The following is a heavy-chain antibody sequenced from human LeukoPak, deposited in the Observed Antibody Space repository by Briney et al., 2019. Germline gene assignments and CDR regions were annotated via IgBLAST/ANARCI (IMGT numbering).Heavy chain of an antibody. CDR1: GFTFSSYV. CDR3: AKGIYSSGWSYFDY. D-gene: IGHD6-19*01. V-gene: IGHV3-23*01. Sequence: GGSLRLSCAASGFTFSSYVISWVRQAPGKGLEWVSAISGSGGSTYYADSVKGRFTISRDNSKNTLYLQMNSLRAEDTAVYYCAKGIYSSGWSYFDYWGHGTLVTVSS. CDR2: ISGSGGST. J-gene: IGHJ4*01.